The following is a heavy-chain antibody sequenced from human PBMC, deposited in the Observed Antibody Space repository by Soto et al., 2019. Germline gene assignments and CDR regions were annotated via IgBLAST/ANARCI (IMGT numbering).Heavy chain of an antibody. V-gene: IGHV1-18*01. D-gene: IGHD3-22*01. CDR3: EREGLLLLPDY. CDR1: GYTFTNND. Sequence: QIQLVQSGPEVRKPGASAKVSCKTSGYTFTNNDVCWVRQTPGQGLEWMGWISPYSGKTNFARKFQGRVTMTTDTSTSTVYMELGSLTSDDTAVYYCEREGLLLLPDYWGQGTLVTVSS. J-gene: IGHJ4*02. CDR2: ISPYSGKT.